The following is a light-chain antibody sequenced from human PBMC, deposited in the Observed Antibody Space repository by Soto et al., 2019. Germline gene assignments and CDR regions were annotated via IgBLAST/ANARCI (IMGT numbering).Light chain of an antibody. J-gene: IGKJ4*02. Sequence: EIVLTQSPGTLSLSPGERATLSCRASQSIASSYLAWYQQKPGQPPRLLRSRKFNRATGIPDRFIASGSLTDVTLTFSRLEPEDFAGYFCKQFRRTPPTIGGVTQLEI. CDR2: RKF. V-gene: IGKV3-20*01. CDR1: QSIASSY. CDR3: KQFRRTPPT.